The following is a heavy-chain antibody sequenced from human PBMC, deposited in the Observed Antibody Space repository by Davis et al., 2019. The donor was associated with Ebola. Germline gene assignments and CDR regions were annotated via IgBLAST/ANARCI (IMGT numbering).Heavy chain of an antibody. J-gene: IGHJ4*02. CDR3: AKNQPDY. V-gene: IGHV3-30*18. CDR2: ILNDGSKK. CDR1: GFTFSSYA. Sequence: GESLKISCAASGFTFSSYAMHWVRQAPGKGLEWVAVILNDGSKKYYAESVKGRFTISRDNSKNTVYLQMNSLRPEDTAVYYCAKNQPDYWGQGTLVTVSS.